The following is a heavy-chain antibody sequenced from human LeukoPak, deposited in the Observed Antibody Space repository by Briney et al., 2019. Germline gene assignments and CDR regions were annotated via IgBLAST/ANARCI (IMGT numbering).Heavy chain of an antibody. J-gene: IGHJ4*02. CDR1: GYTFTTYW. CDR3: ARRGLGSSWFGFDY. Sequence: GESLKISCKGSGYTFTTYWIGWVRQMPGKGLEWMGIIYPVDSDPRYSPSFQGQVTISADKSISTAYLQWSSLKASDSAMYYCARRGLGSSWFGFDYWGQGTLVTVSS. D-gene: IGHD6-13*01. V-gene: IGHV5-51*01. CDR2: IYPVDSDP.